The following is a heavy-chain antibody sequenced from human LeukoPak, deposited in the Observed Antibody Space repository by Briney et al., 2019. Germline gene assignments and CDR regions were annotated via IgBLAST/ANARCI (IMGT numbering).Heavy chain of an antibody. CDR1: GGSISSYY. CDR2: IYYSGST. V-gene: IGHV4-59*01. Sequence: SETLSLTCTVSGGSISSYYWSWIRQPPGKGLEWIGYIYYSGSTNYNPSLKSRVTISVDTSKNQFSLKLSSVTAADTAVYYCARVVTTPPSYYFDYWGQETLVTVSS. D-gene: IGHD3-22*01. J-gene: IGHJ4*02. CDR3: ARVVTTPPSYYFDY.